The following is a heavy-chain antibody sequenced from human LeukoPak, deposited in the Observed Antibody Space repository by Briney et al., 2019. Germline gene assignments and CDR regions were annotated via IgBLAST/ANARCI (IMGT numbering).Heavy chain of an antibody. V-gene: IGHV3-23*01. CDR1: GFTFSSYA. J-gene: IGHJ4*02. CDR3: SVMHRYYDGSGYWVQ. D-gene: IGHD3-22*01. Sequence: GGSLRLSCAASGFTFSSYAMSWVRQAPGKGLEWVSGISTNGGSTSYADSVKGRFTISRDNPRNTLYMEVNSLRAEDTAVYYCSVMHRYYDGSGYWVQWGQGTLVTVSS. CDR2: ISTNGGST.